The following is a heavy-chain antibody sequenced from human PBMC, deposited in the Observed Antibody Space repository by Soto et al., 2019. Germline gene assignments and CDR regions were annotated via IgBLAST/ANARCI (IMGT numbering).Heavy chain of an antibody. Sequence: EVQLVESGGGLVKPGGSLRLSCAASGFTFSNTWMNWVRQAPGKGLEWVGRIKSKTDGGTTDYAAPVKGRFTISRDDSKNTLYLQMNSLKTEDTAVYYCTTATLRYSYGDYWGQGTLVTVSS. CDR3: TTATLRYSYGDY. CDR2: IKSKTDGGTT. V-gene: IGHV3-15*07. CDR1: GFTFSNTW. D-gene: IGHD5-18*01. J-gene: IGHJ4*02.